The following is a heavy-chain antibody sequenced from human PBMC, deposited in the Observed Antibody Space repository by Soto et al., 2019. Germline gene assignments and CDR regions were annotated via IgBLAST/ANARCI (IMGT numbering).Heavy chain of an antibody. Sequence: GGSLRLSCAASGFTFSNAWMSWVRQAPGKGLEWVGRIKSKTDGGTTDYAAPVKGRFTISRDDSKNTLYLQMNSLKTEDTAVYYCTRVATIYHYYYGMDVWGQGTTVTVSS. V-gene: IGHV3-15*01. CDR3: TRVATIYHYYYGMDV. CDR1: GFTFSNAW. CDR2: IKSKTDGGTT. D-gene: IGHD5-12*01. J-gene: IGHJ6*02.